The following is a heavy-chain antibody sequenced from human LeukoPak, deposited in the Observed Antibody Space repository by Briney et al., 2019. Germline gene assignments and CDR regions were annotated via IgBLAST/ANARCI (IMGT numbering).Heavy chain of an antibody. V-gene: IGHV3-23*01. CDR2: ISGSGDNT. Sequence: QSGGSLRLSCAASGFTFSSHGMSWVRQAPGKGLEWVSTISGSGDNTYYADSVKGRFTISRDNSKNTLYLQMNSLRAEDTAVYYRAKVTYGSGTYGAFDYWGQGTLVTVSS. CDR1: GFTFSSHG. J-gene: IGHJ4*02. CDR3: AKVTYGSGTYGAFDY. D-gene: IGHD3-10*01.